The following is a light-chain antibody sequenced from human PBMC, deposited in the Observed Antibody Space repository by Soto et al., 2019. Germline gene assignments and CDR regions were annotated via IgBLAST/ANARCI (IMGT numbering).Light chain of an antibody. CDR1: QSVATC. V-gene: IGKV1-5*03. CDR3: QQYYRKPCT. Sequence: DIQMTQSPSTLSASVGDRVTITCRASQSVATCLAWYQQKPGQAPHLLIYKASSLEAGVPSRISGSGAVTQVSITIISQQPDDVVTLYCQQYYRKPCTFGQGTKVEIK. J-gene: IGKJ1*01. CDR2: KAS.